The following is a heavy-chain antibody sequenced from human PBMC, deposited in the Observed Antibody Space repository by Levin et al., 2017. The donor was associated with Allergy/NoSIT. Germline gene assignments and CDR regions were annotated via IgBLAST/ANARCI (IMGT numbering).Heavy chain of an antibody. J-gene: IGHJ3*02. V-gene: IGHV3-30-3*01. CDR2: ISYDGSNK. CDR1: GFTFSSYA. Sequence: TGGSLRLSCAASGFTFSSYAMHWVRQAPGKGLEWVAVISYDGSNKYYADSVKGRFTISRDNSKNTLYLQMNSLRAEDTAVYYCARDDKNYGDYHGDAFDIWGQGTMVTVSS. D-gene: IGHD4-17*01. CDR3: ARDDKNYGDYHGDAFDI.